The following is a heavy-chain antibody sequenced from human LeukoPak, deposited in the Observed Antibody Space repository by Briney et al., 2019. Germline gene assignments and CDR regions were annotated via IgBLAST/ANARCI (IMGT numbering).Heavy chain of an antibody. CDR2: ISSSGNNA. CDR1: GFTFRDAA. J-gene: IGHJ3*01. V-gene: IGHV3-23*01. Sequence: GGSLRLSCAVSGFTFRDAAMTWVRQAPGKGLEWVSLISSSGNNAYYADSVKGRFTISRDNSKNTLSLQMDSLRVEDTAIYYCAKDIQLSTWGLGTMVTVSS. D-gene: IGHD5-24*01. CDR3: AKDIQLST.